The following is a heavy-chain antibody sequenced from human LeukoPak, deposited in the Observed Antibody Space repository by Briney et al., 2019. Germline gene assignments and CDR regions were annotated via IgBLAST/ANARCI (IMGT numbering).Heavy chain of an antibody. CDR2: ISSSGSTI. V-gene: IGHV3-48*04. D-gene: IGHD1-26*01. CDR3: ARSRSYPDY. J-gene: IGHJ4*02. CDR1: GFTFSSYS. Sequence: GGSLRLSCAASGFTFSSYSMNWVRQAPGKGLEWVSYISSSGSTIYYADSAKGRFTISRDNAENSLYLQMNSLRAEDTAVYYCARSRSYPDYWGQGTLVTVSS.